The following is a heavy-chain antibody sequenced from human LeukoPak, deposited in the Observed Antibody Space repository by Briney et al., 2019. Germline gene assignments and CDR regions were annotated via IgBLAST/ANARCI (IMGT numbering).Heavy chain of an antibody. CDR1: GFTFSSYS. J-gene: IGHJ4*02. Sequence: GGSLRLSCAASGFTFSSYSMHWVRQAPGKGLEWVSSISSNSSYIYYADSVKGRFTISRDNAKNSLYLQMNSLRAEDTAVYYCAREAYSSSWYGFDYWGQGTLVTVSS. V-gene: IGHV3-21*01. D-gene: IGHD6-13*01. CDR3: AREAYSSSWYGFDY. CDR2: ISSNSSYI.